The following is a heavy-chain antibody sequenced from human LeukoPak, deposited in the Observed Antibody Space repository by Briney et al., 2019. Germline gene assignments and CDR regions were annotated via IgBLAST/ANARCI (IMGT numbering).Heavy chain of an antibody. CDR3: ASMWELLDY. J-gene: IGHJ4*02. CDR1: GFTFRASW. V-gene: IGHV3-7*01. CDR2: INHDGSER. Sequence: GGSLRLSCAASGFTFRASWMTWVRQAPGKGLEWVATINHDGSERFYVDSVKGRFTISRDNAKNSVYLQLNSLRVEDTAVYYCASMWELLDYWGQGTLVTVSS. D-gene: IGHD1-26*01.